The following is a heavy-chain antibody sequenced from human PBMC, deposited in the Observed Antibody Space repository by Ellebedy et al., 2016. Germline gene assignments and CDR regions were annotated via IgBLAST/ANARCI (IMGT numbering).Heavy chain of an antibody. Sequence: GGSLRLXXAASGFTFSSYAMHWVRQAPGTGLEYVSAISSNGGSTYYANSVKGRFTISRDNSKNTLYLQMGSLRAEDMAVYYCAREQLGQDIVVGNPPYGMDVWGQGTTVTVSS. CDR1: GFTFSSYA. D-gene: IGHD2-2*01. V-gene: IGHV3-64*01. CDR2: ISSNGGST. J-gene: IGHJ6*02. CDR3: AREQLGQDIVVGNPPYGMDV.